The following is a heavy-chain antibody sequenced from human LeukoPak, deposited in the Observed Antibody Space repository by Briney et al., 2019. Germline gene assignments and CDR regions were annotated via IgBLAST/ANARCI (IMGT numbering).Heavy chain of an antibody. Sequence: GGSLKISCKGSGYSFTSYWIAWVRQMPGKGLEWMGIIYPGDSDTRYSPSFQGQVTMSADKSISTAYLQWSSLKASDTAMYYCARLLGGYQNAFDIWGQGTMVTVSS. CDR2: IYPGDSDT. CDR3: ARLLGGYQNAFDI. CDR1: GYSFTSYW. V-gene: IGHV5-51*01. J-gene: IGHJ3*02. D-gene: IGHD3-22*01.